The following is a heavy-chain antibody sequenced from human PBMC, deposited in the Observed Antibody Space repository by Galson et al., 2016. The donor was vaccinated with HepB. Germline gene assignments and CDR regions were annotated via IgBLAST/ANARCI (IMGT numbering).Heavy chain of an antibody. Sequence: SVKVSCKASGYTFTDYYIHWVRQAPGQGLDWMGWINPNSGDTRYAQKFQGWVTMTRDTSITTAYMDLNRLRSDDTAVYFCAREPYTSSYFDYWGQGTVVTVSS. CDR3: AREPYTSSYFDY. J-gene: IGHJ4*02. CDR2: INPNSGDT. V-gene: IGHV1-2*04. D-gene: IGHD6-6*01. CDR1: GYTFTDYY.